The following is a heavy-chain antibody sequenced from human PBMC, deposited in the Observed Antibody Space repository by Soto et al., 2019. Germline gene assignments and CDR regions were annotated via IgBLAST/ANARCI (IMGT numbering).Heavy chain of an antibody. CDR2: ISYDGSNK. Sequence: GGSLRLSCAASGFTFSSYGMHWVRQAPGKGLEWVAVISYDGSNKYYADSVKGRFTISRDNSKNTLYLQMNSLRAEDTAVYYCAKGPWGIRSWVYYYYYGMDVWGQGTTVTVSS. V-gene: IGHV3-30*18. CDR1: GFTFSSYG. D-gene: IGHD3-16*01. CDR3: AKGPWGIRSWVYYYYYGMDV. J-gene: IGHJ6*02.